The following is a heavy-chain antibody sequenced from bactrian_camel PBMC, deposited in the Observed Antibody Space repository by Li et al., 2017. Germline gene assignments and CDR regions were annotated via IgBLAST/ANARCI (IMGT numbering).Heavy chain of an antibody. D-gene: IGHD1*01. V-gene: IGHV3S53*01. CDR2: FETGKT. CDR1: GYDFSRAC. CDR3: AADLLRSCRRDTWTAEHYAY. J-gene: IGHJ4*01. Sequence: HVQLVESGGGSVQTGGSLKLSCKVNGYDFSRACAAWFHEAQGKQRKGVAVFETGKTRYPDSVKGRFTISIDAAKTTLYLQMHNLQPEDTGMYTCAADLLRSCRRDTWTAEHYAYWGQGTQVTVS.